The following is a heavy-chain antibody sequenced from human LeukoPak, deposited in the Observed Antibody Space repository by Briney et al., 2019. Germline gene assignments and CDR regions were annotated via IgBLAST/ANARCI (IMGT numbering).Heavy chain of an antibody. J-gene: IGHJ4*02. CDR2: IYYTGSA. CDR1: GGSIDGYY. CDR3: ARVSQGIFLAADN. V-gene: IGHV4-59*01. D-gene: IGHD3-3*01. Sequence: PSETLSLTCTVSGGSIDGYYWSWIRQSPGKGLEWIGYIYYTGSAFYNPSLKSRVIISLDTSKNQLSLNLRSVTAADTAVYYCARVSQGIFLAADNWGQGTLVTVSS.